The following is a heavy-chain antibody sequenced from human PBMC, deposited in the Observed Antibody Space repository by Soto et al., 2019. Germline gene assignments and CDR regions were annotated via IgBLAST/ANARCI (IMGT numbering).Heavy chain of an antibody. D-gene: IGHD3-10*01. V-gene: IGHV4-59*01. CDR3: ARSDLWFGDYWFDP. Sequence: PSETLSLTCTVSGGAISSYYWSWIRQPPGKGLEWIGYIYYSGSTNYNPSLKSRVTISVDTSKNQFSLKLSSVTAADTAVYYCARSDLWFGDYWFDPWGQGTLVTVS. CDR1: GGAISSYY. J-gene: IGHJ5*02. CDR2: IYYSGST.